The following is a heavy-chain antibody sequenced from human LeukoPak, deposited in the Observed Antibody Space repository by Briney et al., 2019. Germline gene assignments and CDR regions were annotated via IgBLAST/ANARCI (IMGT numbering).Heavy chain of an antibody. CDR3: ARGMLLGYYFDY. CDR1: GGSFSGYY. J-gene: IGHJ4*02. V-gene: IGHV4-34*01. CDR2: INHSGST. D-gene: IGHD2-15*01. Sequence: SETLSLTCAVYGGSFSGYYWSWIRQPPGKGLEWIGEINHSGSTNYNPPLKSRVTISVDTSKNQFSLKLSSVTAADTAVYYCARGMLLGYYFDYWGQGTLVTVSS.